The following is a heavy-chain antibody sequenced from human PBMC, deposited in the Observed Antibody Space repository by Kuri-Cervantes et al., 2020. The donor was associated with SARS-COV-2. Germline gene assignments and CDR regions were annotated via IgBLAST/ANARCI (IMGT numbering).Heavy chain of an antibody. Sequence: GGSLRLSCKGSGYSFTSYWIGWVRQMPGKGLEWMGIIYPGDSDTRYSPSFQGQVTISADKSISTAYLQWSSLKASDTAMYYCARVLNRGPFDYRGQGTLVTVSS. CDR2: IYPGDSDT. CDR1: GYSFTSYW. J-gene: IGHJ4*02. D-gene: IGHD2-15*01. V-gene: IGHV5-51*01. CDR3: ARVLNRGPFDY.